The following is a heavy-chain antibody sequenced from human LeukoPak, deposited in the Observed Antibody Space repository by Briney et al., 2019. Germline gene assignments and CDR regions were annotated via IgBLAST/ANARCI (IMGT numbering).Heavy chain of an antibody. Sequence: SETLSLTCTVSGGSISSSSYSWGWIRQPPGKGLEWIGSIYYSGSTYYNPSLKSRVTISVDTSKNQFSLKLSSVTAADTVVYYCARTPRNCDGGDCPTPYYFDYWGQGTLVTVSS. CDR3: ARTPRNCDGGDCPTPYYFDY. CDR1: GGSISSSSYS. V-gene: IGHV4-39*07. D-gene: IGHD2-21*02. CDR2: IYYSGST. J-gene: IGHJ4*02.